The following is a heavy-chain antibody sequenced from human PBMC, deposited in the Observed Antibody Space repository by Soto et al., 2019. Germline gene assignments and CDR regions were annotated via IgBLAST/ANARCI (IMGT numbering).Heavy chain of an antibody. V-gene: IGHV3-7*01. J-gene: IGHJ6*03. Sequence: GGSLRLSCAASGFTFSNYWMAWVRQAPGKGLEWVVNIKQDGSDKYYVDSVKGRFTISRDNAKSSLFLQMNSLRAEDTAVYYCARVDVVVVAGTVSHYYYFMDVWGKGTTVTVSS. CDR2: IKQDGSDK. CDR3: ARVDVVVVAGTVSHYYYFMDV. CDR1: GFTFSNYW. D-gene: IGHD2-15*01.